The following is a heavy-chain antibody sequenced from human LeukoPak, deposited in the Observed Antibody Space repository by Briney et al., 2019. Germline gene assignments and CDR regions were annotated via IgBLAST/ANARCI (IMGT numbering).Heavy chain of an antibody. D-gene: IGHD1-7*01. V-gene: IGHV3-48*01. CDR2: IGSSSSSI. CDR3: AKGVRGNYGPFDY. J-gene: IGHJ4*02. Sequence: PGGSLRLSCAASGFAFSSYSFNWVRQTPGKGLEWVSYIGSSSSSIYYADSVKGRFTISRDNSKNTLYLQMNSLRAEDTAVYYCAKGVRGNYGPFDYWGQGTLVTVSS. CDR1: GFAFSSYS.